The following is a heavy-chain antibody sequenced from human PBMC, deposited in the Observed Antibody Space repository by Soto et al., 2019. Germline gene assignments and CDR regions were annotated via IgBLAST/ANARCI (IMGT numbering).Heavy chain of an antibody. D-gene: IGHD2-21*01. Sequence: SETLSLTCSVSGASIGGTNHYWAWIRQPPGKGLEWIGYIYYSGSTYYNPSLKSRVTISVDTSKNQFSLKLSSVTAADTVVYYCARDTYSVDVWGQGTTVTVSS. CDR3: ARDTYSVDV. V-gene: IGHV4-30-4*08. J-gene: IGHJ6*02. CDR2: IYYSGST. CDR1: GASIGGTNHY.